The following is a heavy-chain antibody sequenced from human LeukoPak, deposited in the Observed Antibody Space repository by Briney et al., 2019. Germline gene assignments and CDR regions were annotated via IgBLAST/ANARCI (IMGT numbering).Heavy chain of an antibody. Sequence: TGGSLRLSCAASGFTVSYNYMSWVRQARGKGLEWVSVIYSGGSTYYADSVKGRFTISRDNSKNTLYFQMNSLRAEDTAVYYCASTPPRYLGYFDYWGQGTLVTVSS. V-gene: IGHV3-53*01. CDR2: IYSGGST. D-gene: IGHD3-9*01. J-gene: IGHJ4*02. CDR3: ASTPPRYLGYFDY. CDR1: GFTVSYNY.